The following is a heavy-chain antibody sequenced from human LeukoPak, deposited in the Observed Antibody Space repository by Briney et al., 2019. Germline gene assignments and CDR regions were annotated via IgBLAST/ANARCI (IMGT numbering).Heavy chain of an antibody. J-gene: IGHJ4*02. CDR2: ISYDGNNI. Sequence: PGRSLRLSCAASGFTFSSYGMHWVRQVPGKGLEWVAVISYDGNNIYYSDSVKGRFTISRDNSKNTVSLEMNSLRAEDTAVYYCAKAGLFVRSYGPTFDCWGQGTLVTVSS. CDR1: GFTFSSYG. CDR3: AKAGLFVRSYGPTFDC. D-gene: IGHD5-18*01. V-gene: IGHV3-30*18.